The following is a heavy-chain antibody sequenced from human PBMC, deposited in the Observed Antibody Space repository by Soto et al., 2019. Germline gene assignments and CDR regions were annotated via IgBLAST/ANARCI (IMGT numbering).Heavy chain of an antibody. CDR2: IYYSGST. V-gene: IGHV4-61*03. J-gene: IGHJ4*02. CDR1: GGSISSGGYY. D-gene: IGHD2-2*03. CDR3: AREGNLGRWIQPLDS. Sequence: PSETLSLTCTVSGGSISSGGYYWSWIRQHPGKGLEWIGYIYYSGSTYYSPSLKSRVTMSVDTSKNHFSLKLISVTTADTAVYFCAREGNLGRWIQPLDSWGQGTLVTV.